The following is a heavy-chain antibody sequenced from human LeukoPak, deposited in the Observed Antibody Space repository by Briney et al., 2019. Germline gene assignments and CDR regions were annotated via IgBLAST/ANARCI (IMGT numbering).Heavy chain of an antibody. J-gene: IGHJ4*02. CDR3: ARLGVRRYSGSYFDC. Sequence: LGESLKISCKGSGYSFPSYWIGWVRQMPRKGLEWMGIISPADSDTRYSPSFQGQVSISADKSISTASLQWSSLKASDTAMYYCARLGVRRYSGSYFDCWGQGTLVTISS. V-gene: IGHV5-51*01. CDR2: ISPADSDT. CDR1: GYSFPSYW. D-gene: IGHD1-26*01.